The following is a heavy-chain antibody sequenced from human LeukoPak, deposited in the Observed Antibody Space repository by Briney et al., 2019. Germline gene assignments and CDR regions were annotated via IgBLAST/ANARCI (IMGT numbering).Heavy chain of an antibody. D-gene: IGHD2/OR15-2a*01. CDR2: FYYSWST. V-gene: IGHV4-59*11. Sequence: PSETLSLTCTVSGGSISSHYWSWIRQPPGKGLEWIGYFYYSWSTNYNPSLKSRVTISVDTSKNQFSLKLSSVTAADTAVYYCARGHYFDQNLDYWGQGTLVTASS. CDR1: GGSISSHY. J-gene: IGHJ4*02. CDR3: ARGHYFDQNLDY.